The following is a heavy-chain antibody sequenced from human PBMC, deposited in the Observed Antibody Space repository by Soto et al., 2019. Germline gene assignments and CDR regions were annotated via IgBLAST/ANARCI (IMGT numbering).Heavy chain of an antibody. CDR1: GGTFSSYT. D-gene: IGHD3-22*01. CDR3: ARGLHYYSVSLDDY. CDR2: IIPILGIA. V-gene: IGHV1-69*02. J-gene: IGHJ4*02. Sequence: QVQLVQSGAEVKKPGSSVKVACKASGGTFSSYTISWVRQAPGQGLEWMGRIIPILGIAKYAQKFQGRVTITADKSTSTAYMELSSLSSADTAVYYCARGLHYYSVSLDDYWGQGTLVTVSS.